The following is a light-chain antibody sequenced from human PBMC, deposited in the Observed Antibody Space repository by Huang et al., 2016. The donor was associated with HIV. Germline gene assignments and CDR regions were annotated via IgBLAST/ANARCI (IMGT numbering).Light chain of an antibody. CDR1: QAVLKNSNKKNY. V-gene: IGKV4-1*01. J-gene: IGKJ2*01. Sequence: DIEMTQSPDSLTVSLGARAIINCKSSQAVLKNSNKKNYLAWYQQRPGQPPKVLIYWASSRESGVPDRVSGSGSGTDFNLTISSLQPEDLAVYYCQQYYSPPYTFGQGTRLEI. CDR2: WAS. CDR3: QQYYSPPYT.